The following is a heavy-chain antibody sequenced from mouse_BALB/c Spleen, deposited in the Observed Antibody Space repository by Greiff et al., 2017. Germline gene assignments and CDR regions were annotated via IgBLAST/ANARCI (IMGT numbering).Heavy chain of an antibody. Sequence: EVQLQESGGGLVKPGGSLKLSCAASGFTFSSYAMSWVRQSPEKRLEWVAEISSGGSYTYYPDTVTGRFTISRDNAKNTLYLEMSSLRSEDTAMYYCALTGFAYWGQGTLVTVSA. CDR1: GFTFSSYA. J-gene: IGHJ3*01. V-gene: IGHV5-9-4*01. CDR3: ALTGFAY. CDR2: ISSGGSYT. D-gene: IGHD4-1*01.